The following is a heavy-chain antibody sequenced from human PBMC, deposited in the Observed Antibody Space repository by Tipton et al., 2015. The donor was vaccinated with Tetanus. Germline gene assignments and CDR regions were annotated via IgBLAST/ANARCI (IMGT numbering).Heavy chain of an antibody. J-gene: IGHJ4*02. CDR3: ALVTTELYIDY. CDR1: GGSFSGYY. CDR2: INHSGST. V-gene: IGHV4-34*01. D-gene: IGHD4-17*01. Sequence: TLSLTCAVYGGSFSGYYWSWIRQPPGKGLEWIGEINHSGSTNYNPSLKSRVTISVDTSKNQFSLKLSSVTAADTAVYYCALVTTELYIDYWGQGTLVTVSS.